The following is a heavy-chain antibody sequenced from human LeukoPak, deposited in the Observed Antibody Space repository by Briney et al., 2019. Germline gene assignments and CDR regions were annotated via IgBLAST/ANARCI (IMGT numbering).Heavy chain of an antibody. Sequence: ASVKVSCKASGYTFTGYYMHWVRQAPGQGLEWMGWINPNSGGTNYAQKFQGRVTMTRDTSISTAYMELSRLRSDDTAVYYCARVVIENESKRYYFDYWGQGTLVTVSS. CDR3: ARVVIENESKRYYFDY. CDR2: INPNSGGT. J-gene: IGHJ4*02. V-gene: IGHV1-2*02. CDR1: GYTFTGYY. D-gene: IGHD1-1*01.